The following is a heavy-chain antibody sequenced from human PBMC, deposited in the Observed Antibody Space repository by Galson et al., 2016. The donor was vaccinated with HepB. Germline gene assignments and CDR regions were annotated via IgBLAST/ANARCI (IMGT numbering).Heavy chain of an antibody. CDR2: IYWDDDE. CDR3: AHRLSPQIGVLPVTIPWTDAFDI. Sequence: PALVTPTQTLTLTCTFSGLSLSTSGVGVGWIRQPPGKALEWLALIYWDDDERFSPPLKSRLTITKDTSKNQVVLRLTNVDPVDTATYYCAHRLSPQIGVLPVTIPWTDAFDIWGQGTMVTVSS. D-gene: IGHD2-2*01. J-gene: IGHJ3*02. CDR1: GLSLSTSGVG. V-gene: IGHV2-5*02.